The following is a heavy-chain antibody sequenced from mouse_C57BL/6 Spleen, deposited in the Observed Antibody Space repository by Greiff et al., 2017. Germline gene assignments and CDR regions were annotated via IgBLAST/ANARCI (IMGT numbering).Heavy chain of an antibody. D-gene: IGHD2-4*01. CDR3: ERDDGDYDYDGAWFAY. Sequence: EVNVVESGGGLVKPGGSLKLSCAASGFTFSSYAMSWVRQTPEKRLEWVATISDGGSYTYYPDNVKGRFTISRDNAKNNLYLQMSHLKSEDTAMYYCERDDGDYDYDGAWFAYWGQGTLVTVSA. J-gene: IGHJ3*01. V-gene: IGHV5-4*01. CDR2: ISDGGSYT. CDR1: GFTFSSYA.